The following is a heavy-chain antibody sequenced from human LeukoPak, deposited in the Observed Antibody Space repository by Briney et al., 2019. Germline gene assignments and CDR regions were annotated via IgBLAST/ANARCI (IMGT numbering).Heavy chain of an antibody. V-gene: IGHV4-59*01. CDR3: ARAPLGYYDYVWGSYRSYYFDY. CDR2: IYYSGST. D-gene: IGHD3-16*02. J-gene: IGHJ4*02. Sequence: SQTLSLTCTVSGGSISSYYWSWIRPPPGKGLGWIGYIYYSGSTNYNASLKSLVPISVDTSKNQYSLKLSSVTAADTAVYYCARAPLGYYDYVWGSYRSYYFDYWGQGTLVTVSS. CDR1: GGSISSYY.